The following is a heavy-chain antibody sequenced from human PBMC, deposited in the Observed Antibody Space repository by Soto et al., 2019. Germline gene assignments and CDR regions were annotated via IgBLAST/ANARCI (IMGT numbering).Heavy chain of an antibody. CDR3: STRAYDTNGYYRFDP. D-gene: IGHD3-22*01. Sequence: SETLSLTCAVYGGSFSGHSWTCIRQSPGKGLEWIGDINHSGRVNYIPSLKSRVTISLDTSKNQFSLTLSAVTAADTAMYYCSTRAYDTNGYYRFDPWGQGNLVTVS. J-gene: IGHJ5*01. CDR2: INHSGRV. CDR1: GGSFSGHS. V-gene: IGHV4-34*01.